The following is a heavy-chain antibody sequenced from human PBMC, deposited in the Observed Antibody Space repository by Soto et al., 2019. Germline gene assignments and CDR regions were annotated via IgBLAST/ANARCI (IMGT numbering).Heavy chain of an antibody. J-gene: IGHJ4*02. CDR3: TRDAGITSGGQ. CDR1: GFTVSSHY. V-gene: IGHV3-66*01. D-gene: IGHD3-10*01. CDR2: IYAGGGT. Sequence: GGSLRLSCAVSGFTVSSHYISWVRQAPGRGLEWVSVIYAGGGTYYADSVKGRFTISRDNSKNTLYLQMNSLRAEDTAVYYCTRDAGITSGGQWGQGTLVTVSS.